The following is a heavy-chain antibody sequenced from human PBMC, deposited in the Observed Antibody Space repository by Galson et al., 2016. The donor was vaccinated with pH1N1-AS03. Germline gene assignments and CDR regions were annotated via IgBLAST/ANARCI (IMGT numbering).Heavy chain of an antibody. V-gene: IGHV3-64*01. Sequence: SLRLSCAASGFIFDDYAMYWVRQAPGKGLEYVSAISGNGFSTYYASSVKDRFTISRDNSKNTLFLQMGSLRPEDMAVYYCARGPVSYSNYWFPPPDYWGQGTLVTVSS. CDR3: ARGPVSYSNYWFPPPDY. CDR1: GFIFDDYA. CDR2: ISGNGFST. J-gene: IGHJ4*02. D-gene: IGHD6-13*01.